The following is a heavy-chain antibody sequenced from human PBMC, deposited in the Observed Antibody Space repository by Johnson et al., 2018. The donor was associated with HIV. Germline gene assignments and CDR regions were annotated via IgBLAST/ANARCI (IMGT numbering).Heavy chain of an antibody. CDR3: AKDAGNDFRGLDAFDI. CDR2: IRYDGSNK. V-gene: IGHV3-30*02. CDR1: GFTFSSYG. D-gene: IGHD3-3*01. J-gene: IGHJ3*02. Sequence: VQLVESGGGVVQPGGSLRLSCAASGFTFSSYGMHWVRQAPGKGLEWVAFIRYDGSNKYYVASVKGRFTFSRDNSKNTLHLLMNSLRAEETAVYYCAKDAGNDFRGLDAFDIWGQGTGVTVSS.